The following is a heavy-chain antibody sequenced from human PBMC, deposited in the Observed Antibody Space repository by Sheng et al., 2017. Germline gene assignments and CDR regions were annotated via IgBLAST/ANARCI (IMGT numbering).Heavy chain of an antibody. CDR1: GFTFNNHY. Sequence: VQLVESGGGRWSSLEGSLRLSCAASGFTFNNHYMNWIRQTPGKGLEWVSYISNRSNYRKYADFVKGRFTISRDNAEKFSLSANGLPETRGHGHLYCARVMAAAEGKWSFDLWGLAPWSLSPQ. CDR3: ARVMAAAEGKWSFDL. J-gene: IGHJ2*01. V-gene: IGHV3-11*05. D-gene: IGHD6-13*01. CDR2: ISNRSNYR.